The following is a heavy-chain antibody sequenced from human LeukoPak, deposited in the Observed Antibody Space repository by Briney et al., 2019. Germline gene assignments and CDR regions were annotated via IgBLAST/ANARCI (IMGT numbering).Heavy chain of an antibody. D-gene: IGHD1-1*01. CDR2: TYYRSKWFG. V-gene: IGHV6-1*01. J-gene: IGHJ5*01. CDR3: ARGFNWAFGS. CDR1: GDSVSSYSVA. Sequence: SQTLSLTCDISGDSVSSYSVAWHWIRQSPSGGLEWLGWTYYRSKWFGDYAVSLRGRVTINPDTSKIQFSLQLNSVTPEDTAVYYCARGFNWAFGSWGQGTLVTVSS.